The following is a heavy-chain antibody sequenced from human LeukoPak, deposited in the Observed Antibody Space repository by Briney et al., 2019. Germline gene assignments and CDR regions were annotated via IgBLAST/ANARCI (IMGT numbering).Heavy chain of an antibody. Sequence: ASVKVSCKASGYTFAGYNIHWVRQAPGQGLEWMAWINPNSGEIAYAQNFQGRVTATSDTSISTAYMELSGLTSDDTAVYFCAREMTTVKGYFDSWGQGTLVTAPS. V-gene: IGHV1-2*02. J-gene: IGHJ4*02. D-gene: IGHD4-11*01. CDR1: GYTFAGYN. CDR3: AREMTTVKGYFDS. CDR2: INPNSGEI.